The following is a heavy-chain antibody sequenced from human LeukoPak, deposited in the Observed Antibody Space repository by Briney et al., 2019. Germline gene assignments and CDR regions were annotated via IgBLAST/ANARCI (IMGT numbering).Heavy chain of an antibody. V-gene: IGHV3-23*01. D-gene: IGHD6-13*01. Sequence: GGSLRLSCAASGFTFSSYAMSWVRQAPGKGLEWVSAISGSGGSTYYADSVKGRFTISRDNSKNTLYLQMNSLRAEDTAVYYCAKDRRANNSSSSPTNWFNPWGQGTLVTVSS. CDR3: AKDRRANNSSSSPTNWFNP. CDR2: ISGSGGST. CDR1: GFTFSSYA. J-gene: IGHJ5*02.